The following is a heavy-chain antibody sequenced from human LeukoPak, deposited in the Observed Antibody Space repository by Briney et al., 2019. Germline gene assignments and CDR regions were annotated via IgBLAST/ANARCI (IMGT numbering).Heavy chain of an antibody. V-gene: IGHV4-39*01. J-gene: IGHJ4*02. CDR3: ARQDGYNSLNFDY. CDR2: IYYSGST. CDR1: GGSISSSSYY. Sequence: SETLSLTCTVSGGSISSSSYYWGWIRQPPGKGLGWIGSIYYSGSTYYNPSLKSRVTISVDTSENQFSLKLSSVTAADTAVYYCARQDGYNSLNFDYWGQGTLVTVSS. D-gene: IGHD5-24*01.